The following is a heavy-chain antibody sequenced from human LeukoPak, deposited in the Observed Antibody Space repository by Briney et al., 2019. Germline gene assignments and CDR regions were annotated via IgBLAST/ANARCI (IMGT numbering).Heavy chain of an antibody. D-gene: IGHD3-3*01. Sequence: PSETLSLTXTVSGGSISSSSYYWGWIRQPPGKGLEWIGSIYYSGSTYYNPSLKSRVTISVDTSKNQFSLKLSSVTAADTAVYYCARLGLSIFGVVISEQVDYWGQGTLVTVSS. J-gene: IGHJ4*02. CDR2: IYYSGST. CDR1: GGSISSSSYY. V-gene: IGHV4-39*01. CDR3: ARLGLSIFGVVISEQVDY.